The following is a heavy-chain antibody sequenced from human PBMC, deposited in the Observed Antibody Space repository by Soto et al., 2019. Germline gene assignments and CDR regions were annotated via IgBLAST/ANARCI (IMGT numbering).Heavy chain of an antibody. Sequence: PGGSLRLSCAASEFTFSNYAMSWVRQAPGKGMELFSAISFCGGTTYYVDSVKGRFTISRDNSKNLLYLQMNSLRAEDTAVYYCAKNPGYYYDSTGYHFDYWGQGTLVTVSS. CDR2: ISFCGGTT. CDR3: AKNPGYYYDSTGYHFDY. V-gene: IGHV3-23*01. D-gene: IGHD3-22*01. J-gene: IGHJ4*02. CDR1: EFTFSNYA.